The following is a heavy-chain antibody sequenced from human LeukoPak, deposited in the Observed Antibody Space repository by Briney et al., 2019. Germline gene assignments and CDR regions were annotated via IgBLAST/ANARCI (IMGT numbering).Heavy chain of an antibody. D-gene: IGHD3-10*01. CDR1: GFTFSTFA. CDR3: GKDRFARDEYTSGNYFSPLD. V-gene: IGHV3-23*01. Sequence: GGSLRLSCAASGFTFSTFAMIWVRQPPGKGLEWVSSIFPSGGEIHYAGSVRGRFTISRDNSKSTLSLQMNSLRAEDTAVYYCGKDRFARDEYTSGNYFSPLDWGHGTLVIVSS. CDR2: IFPSGGEI. J-gene: IGHJ4*01.